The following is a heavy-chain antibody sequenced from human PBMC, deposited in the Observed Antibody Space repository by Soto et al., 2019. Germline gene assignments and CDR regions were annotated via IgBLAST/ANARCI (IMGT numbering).Heavy chain of an antibody. D-gene: IGHD3-3*01. Sequence: SETLSLTCTVSGGSISSGGYYWSWIRQHPGKGLEWIGYIYYSGSTYYNTSLKSRVTISVDTSKNQFSLKLSSVTAADTAVYYCARYVRNDFWSGYLGPNYYYYGMDVWGQGTTVTVSS. V-gene: IGHV4-31*03. CDR2: IYYSGST. CDR1: GGSISSGGYY. CDR3: ARYVRNDFWSGYLGPNYYYYGMDV. J-gene: IGHJ6*02.